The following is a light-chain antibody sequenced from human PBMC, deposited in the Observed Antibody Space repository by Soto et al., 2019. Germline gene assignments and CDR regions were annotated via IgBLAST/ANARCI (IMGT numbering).Light chain of an antibody. Sequence: DIQMTQSPSILSASVGDRVTITCRASQSIRSWLAWYQQKPGKAPKLLIYDAYSLESGVPSRFSGRRSGTDFALKISRVEAEDVGVYYCMQGTHWPITFGQGTRLEI. V-gene: IGKV1-5*01. J-gene: IGKJ5*01. CDR3: MQGTHWPIT. CDR2: DAY. CDR1: QSIRSW.